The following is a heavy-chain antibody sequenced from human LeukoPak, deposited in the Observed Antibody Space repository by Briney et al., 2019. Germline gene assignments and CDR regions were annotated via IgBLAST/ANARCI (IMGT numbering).Heavy chain of an antibody. V-gene: IGHV4-39*01. CDR1: GGSISSSSYY. CDR3: ARRSRSYWIGFYYYMDV. J-gene: IGHJ6*03. CDR2: IYYSGST. Sequence: SETLSLTCTVSGGSISSSSYYWGWIRQPPGKGLEWIGSIYYSGSTYYNPSLKSRVTISVDTSKNQFSLKLSSVTAADTAVYYCARRSRSYWIGFYYYMDVWGKGTTVTVSS. D-gene: IGHD2-8*02.